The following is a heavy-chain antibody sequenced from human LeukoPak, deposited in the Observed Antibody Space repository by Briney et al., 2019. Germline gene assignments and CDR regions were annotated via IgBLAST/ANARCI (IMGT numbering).Heavy chain of an antibody. CDR2: ISGSGGST. Sequence: GGSLRLSCAASGFTFSSYSMNWVRQAPGKGLEWVSAISGSGGSTYYADSVKGRFTISRDNSKNTLYLQMNSLRAEDTAVYYCAKDCLGYYDSSGHFDYWGQGTLVTVSS. CDR1: GFTFSSYS. V-gene: IGHV3-23*01. D-gene: IGHD3-22*01. CDR3: AKDCLGYYDSSGHFDY. J-gene: IGHJ4*02.